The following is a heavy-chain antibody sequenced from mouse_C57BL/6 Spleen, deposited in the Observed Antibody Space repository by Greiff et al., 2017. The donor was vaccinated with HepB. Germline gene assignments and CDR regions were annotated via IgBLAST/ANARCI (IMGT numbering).Heavy chain of an antibody. D-gene: IGHD1-1*01. Sequence: EVQGVESGGGLVKPGGSLKLSCAASGFTFSSYAMSWVRQTPEKRLEWVATISDGGSYTYYPDNVKGRFTISRDNAKNNLYLQMSHLKSEDTAMYYCARDPQYYGRSYWYFDVWGTGTTVTVSS. V-gene: IGHV5-4*01. CDR2: ISDGGSYT. J-gene: IGHJ1*03. CDR3: ARDPQYYGRSYWYFDV. CDR1: GFTFSSYA.